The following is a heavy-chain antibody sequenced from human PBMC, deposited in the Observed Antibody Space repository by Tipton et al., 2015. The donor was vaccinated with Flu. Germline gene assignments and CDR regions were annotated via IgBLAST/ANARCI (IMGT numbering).Heavy chain of an antibody. D-gene: IGHD1-7*01. CDR2: IYHSGST. J-gene: IGHJ4*02. CDR1: GYSISSGYY. V-gene: IGHV4-38-2*02. Sequence: LRLSCTVSGYSISSGYYWGWIRQPPGKGLEWIGSIYHSGSTYYNPSLKSRVTISVDTSKNQFSLKLSSVTAADTAVYYCARHSPITGTTGYWGQGTLVTASS. CDR3: ARHSPITGTTGY.